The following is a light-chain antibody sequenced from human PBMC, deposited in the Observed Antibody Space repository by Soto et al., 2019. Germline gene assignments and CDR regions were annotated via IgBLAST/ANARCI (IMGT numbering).Light chain of an antibody. V-gene: IGKV4-1*01. CDR1: QSVLYSSNNKNH. CDR3: QQYFSLPLT. Sequence: DIVMTQSPDSLAVSLGERATINCKSSQSVLYSSNNKNHLAWYQQKPGQPPKLIIYRASTRESGVPDRFSGSGSGTDFTLTISSLQAEDVAVYHCQQYFSLPLTFGGGTKVDIK. J-gene: IGKJ4*01. CDR2: RAS.